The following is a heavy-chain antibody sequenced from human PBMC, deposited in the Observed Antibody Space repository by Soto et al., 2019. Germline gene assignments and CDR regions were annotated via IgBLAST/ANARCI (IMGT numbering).Heavy chain of an antibody. CDR2: IIPILDVA. CDR1: GGDFNSHT. J-gene: IGHJ6*02. CDR3: AQLWFGELWHGMDV. Sequence: QLVQSRAEVKKPGSSVKVSCKASGGDFNSHTISWVRQAPGQGPEWMGTIIPILDVAKNAQKFQGRVTITADKSTSTVYMELRSLRSDDTAIYYCAQLWFGELWHGMDVWGQGTTVTVSS. V-gene: IGHV1-69*02. D-gene: IGHD3-10*01.